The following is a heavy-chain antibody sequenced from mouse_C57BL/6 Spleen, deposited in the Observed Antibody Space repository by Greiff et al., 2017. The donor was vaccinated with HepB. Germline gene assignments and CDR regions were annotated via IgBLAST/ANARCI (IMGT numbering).Heavy chain of an antibody. V-gene: IGHV7-3*01. CDR2: IRNKANGYTT. CDR3: ARLGSGYYYAMDY. Sequence: DVMLVESGGGLVQPGGSLSLSCAASGFTFTDYYMSWVRQPPGKALEWLGFIRNKANGYTTEYSASVKGRFTISRDNSQSFLYLQMNALRAEDSATYYCARLGSGYYYAMDYWGQGTSVTVSS. J-gene: IGHJ4*01. CDR1: GFTFTDYY.